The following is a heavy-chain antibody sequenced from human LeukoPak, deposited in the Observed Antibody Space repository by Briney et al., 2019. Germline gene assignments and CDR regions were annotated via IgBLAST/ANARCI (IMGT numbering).Heavy chain of an antibody. CDR2: IRYDGSNK. CDR3: AKDAYGSGSYEFDY. Sequence: GGSLRLSCAASEFTFSTYAMHWVRQAPGKGPEWVAFIRYDGSNKYYADSVKGRFTISRDNSKNTLYLQMNSLRAEDTAVYYCAKDAYGSGSYEFDYWGQGTLVTVSS. V-gene: IGHV3-30*02. CDR1: EFTFSTYA. D-gene: IGHD3-10*01. J-gene: IGHJ4*02.